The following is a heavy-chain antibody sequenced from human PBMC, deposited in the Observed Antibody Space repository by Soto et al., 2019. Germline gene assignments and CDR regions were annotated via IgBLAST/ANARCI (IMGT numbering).Heavy chain of an antibody. J-gene: IGHJ5*02. CDR1: GGSISSGGYY. Sequence: QVQLQESGPGLVKPSQTLSLTCTVSGGSISSGGYYWSWIRQHPGKGLECIGYIYYSGSTYYNPSLKSRVTISVDTSKTQCSLKLSSVTAADTAVYYCARVGGINWFDPWGQGTLVTVSS. V-gene: IGHV4-31*03. CDR3: ARVGGINWFDP. CDR2: IYYSGST. D-gene: IGHD3-16*01.